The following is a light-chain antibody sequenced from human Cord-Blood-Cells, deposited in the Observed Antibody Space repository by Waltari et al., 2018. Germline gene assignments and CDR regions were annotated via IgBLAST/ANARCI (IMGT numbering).Light chain of an antibody. V-gene: IGLV2-11*01. CDR2: DVS. J-gene: IGLJ1*01. CDR3: CSYAGSYPYV. Sequence: QSALTQPRSVSGSPGQSVTISCTGTSSDDGGYNYVSWYQQHPGKAPKLMIYDVSKRPSGVPDRFSGSKSGNTASLTISGLQAEDEADYYCCSYAGSYPYVFGTGTKVTVL. CDR1: SSDDGGYNY.